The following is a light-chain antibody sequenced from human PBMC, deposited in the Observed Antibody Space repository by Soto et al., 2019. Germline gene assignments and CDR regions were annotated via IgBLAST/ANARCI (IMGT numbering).Light chain of an antibody. CDR1: QSVLYSSNNKNY. CDR2: WAS. V-gene: IGKV4-1*01. Sequence: DIVLTQSPDSLALSLGERATINCKSSQSVLYSSNNKNYLAWYQQKPGQPPRLLIYWASTRESGVPDRFSGGGSGTDFTLTISSLQAEDVAVYYCQQYYTTPLTFGGGTKVEI. CDR3: QQYYTTPLT. J-gene: IGKJ4*01.